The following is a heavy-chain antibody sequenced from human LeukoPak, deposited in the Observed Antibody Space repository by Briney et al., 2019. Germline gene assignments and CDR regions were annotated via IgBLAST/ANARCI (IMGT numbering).Heavy chain of an antibody. D-gene: IGHD3-10*01. CDR1: GGSISSSSYY. CDR2: IYYSGST. J-gene: IGHJ6*03. Sequence: SETLSLTXTVSGGSISSSSYYWGWIRQPPGKGLDWIGSIYYSGSTYYNPSLKSRVTISVDTSKNQFSLKLSSVTAADTAAYYCARHSAGGGYYMDVWGKGTTVTVSS. CDR3: ARHSAGGGYYMDV. V-gene: IGHV4-39*01.